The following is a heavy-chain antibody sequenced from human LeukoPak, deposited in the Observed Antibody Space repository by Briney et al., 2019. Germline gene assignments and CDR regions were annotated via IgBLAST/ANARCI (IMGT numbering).Heavy chain of an antibody. V-gene: IGHV3-48*03. J-gene: IGHJ3*02. CDR2: ISSSGSTI. CDR3: ARSKTVTMVRGVIPRDAFDI. D-gene: IGHD3-10*01. Sequence: GGSLRLSCAASGFTFSSYEMNWVRQAPGKGLEWVSYISSSGSTIYYADSVKGRFTISRDNAKNSLYLQMNSLRAEDTAVYYCARSKTVTMVRGVIPRDAFDIWGQGTMVTVSS. CDR1: GFTFSSYE.